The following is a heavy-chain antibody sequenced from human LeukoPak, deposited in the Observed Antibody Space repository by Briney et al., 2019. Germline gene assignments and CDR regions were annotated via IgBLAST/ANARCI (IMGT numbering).Heavy chain of an antibody. V-gene: IGHV1-18*01. D-gene: IGHD3-9*01. CDR2: ISVYNGNT. CDR3: ARDLKYNILTGYRSSCGFDP. Sequence: ASEKVSCKASGYTFTSYGNSWVRQAPGHGLEWMGWISVYNGNTNYAQNPQGRVTMTTDTSTTTAYMELRSMRSDDTAVYYCARDLKYNILTGYRSSCGFDPWGQGTLVTVSS. J-gene: IGHJ5*02. CDR1: GYTFTSYG.